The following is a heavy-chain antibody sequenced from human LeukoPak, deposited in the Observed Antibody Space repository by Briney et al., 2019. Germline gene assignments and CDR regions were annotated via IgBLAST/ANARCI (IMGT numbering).Heavy chain of an antibody. Sequence: ASVKVSCKASGYTFTGYYMHWVRQAPGQGLEWMGWINPNSGGTNYAQKFQGRVTMIRDTFISTAYMELSRLRSDDTAAYYCARGGIDIVVVPAALDYWGQGTLVTVSS. CDR3: ARGGIDIVVVPAALDY. V-gene: IGHV1-2*02. J-gene: IGHJ4*02. CDR2: INPNSGGT. D-gene: IGHD2-2*01. CDR1: GYTFTGYY.